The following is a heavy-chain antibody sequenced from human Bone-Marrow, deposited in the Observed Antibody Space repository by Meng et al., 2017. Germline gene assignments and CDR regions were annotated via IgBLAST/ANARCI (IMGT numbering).Heavy chain of an antibody. V-gene: IGHV3-23*01. D-gene: IGHD5-18*01. J-gene: IGHJ6*02. CDR2: ISGSGSST. CDR3: ARVWAAMVIGSNYYGMDV. CDR1: GFTFSSYA. Sequence: GGSLRLSCAASGFTFSSYAMSWVRQAPGKGLEWVSAISGSGSSTYYADSVKGRFTISRDNSKNTLYLQMNSLRAEDTAVYYCARVWAAMVIGSNYYGMDVWGQGTTVTVSS.